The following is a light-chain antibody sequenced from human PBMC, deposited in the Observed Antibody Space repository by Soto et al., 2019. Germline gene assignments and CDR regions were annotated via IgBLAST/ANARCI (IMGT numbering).Light chain of an antibody. CDR2: WAS. Sequence: DIVMTQSPDSLAVSLVERATINCKSSQSVLYSSNNKNFLAWYQQKPGQPPKLLIYWASTRESGVPDRFSGSGSGTDFTLTISSLQAEDVAVYYCQQYFNTLWTFGQGNKVEIK. CDR3: QQYFNTLWT. V-gene: IGKV4-1*01. CDR1: QSVLYSSNNKNF. J-gene: IGKJ1*01.